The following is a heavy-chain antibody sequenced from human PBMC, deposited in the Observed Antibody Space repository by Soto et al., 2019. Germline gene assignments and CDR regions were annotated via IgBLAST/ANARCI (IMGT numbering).Heavy chain of an antibody. J-gene: IGHJ4*02. V-gene: IGHV4-61*01. CDR3: AGAAMVPYYFDY. CDR1: GGSVSSGSYY. CDR2: IYYSGST. D-gene: IGHD5-18*01. Sequence: SETLSLTCTVSGGSVSSGSYYWSWIRQPPGKGLEWIGYIYYSGSTNYNPSLKSQVTISVDTSKNQFSLKLSSVTAADTAVYYCAGAAMVPYYFDYWGQGTLVTVSS.